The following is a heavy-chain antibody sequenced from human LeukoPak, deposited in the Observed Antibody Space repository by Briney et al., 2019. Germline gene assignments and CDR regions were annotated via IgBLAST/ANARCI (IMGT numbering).Heavy chain of an antibody. D-gene: IGHD5-12*01. V-gene: IGHV3-48*04. Sequence: PGGSLRLSCAASGFTFSSYSMNWVRQAPGKGLEWVSYISSSSSTIYYADSVKGRFTISRDNAKNSLYLQMNSLRAEDTAVYYCASTYAPSGYSGSDIRGNDYWGQGTLVTVSS. J-gene: IGHJ4*02. CDR1: GFTFSSYS. CDR3: ASTYAPSGYSGSDIRGNDY. CDR2: ISSSSSTI.